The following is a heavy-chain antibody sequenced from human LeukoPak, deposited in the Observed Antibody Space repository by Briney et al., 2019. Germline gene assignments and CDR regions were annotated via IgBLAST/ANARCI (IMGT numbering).Heavy chain of an antibody. V-gene: IGHV3-53*01. Sequence: GGSLRLSCAASGFTVSSNYMSWVRQPAGKGLEWVSVLYSGGATFYADSVKGRFTISRDTSKNTLYLQMNSLRAEGTAVYYCAKDTSIGRYCTNGVCSPFDYWGQGTLVTVSS. J-gene: IGHJ4*02. CDR3: AKDTSIGRYCTNGVCSPFDY. D-gene: IGHD2-8*01. CDR1: GFTVSSNY. CDR2: LYSGGAT.